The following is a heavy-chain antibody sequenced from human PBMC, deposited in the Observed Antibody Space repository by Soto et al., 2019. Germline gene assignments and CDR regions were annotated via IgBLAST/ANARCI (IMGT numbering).Heavy chain of an antibody. Sequence: EVQLVESGGGLVQPGGSLRLSCAASGFTFRGYWMNWVRQAPGKGLVWVSHITTDGGSTNYADSVKGRFTISRDNAKDTLYLYMSSLRVDDTAVYYCARDRDIVGASPLACWGQGTLVTVAS. V-gene: IGHV3-74*01. D-gene: IGHD1-26*01. CDR3: ARDRDIVGASPLAC. CDR2: ITTDGGST. CDR1: GFTFRGYW. J-gene: IGHJ4*02.